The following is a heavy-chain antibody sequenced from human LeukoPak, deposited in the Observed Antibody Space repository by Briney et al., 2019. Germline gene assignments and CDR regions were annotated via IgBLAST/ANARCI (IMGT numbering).Heavy chain of an antibody. D-gene: IGHD5-18*01. CDR2: INPNSGGT. Sequence: GASVKVSCKASGYTFTGYYMHWVRQAPGQGLEWMGWINPNSGGTNYAQKFQGRVTMTRDTSISTAYMELSRLRSDDTAVYYCARCSYGYSQTIDPWGQGTLVTVSS. CDR3: ARCSYGYSQTIDP. V-gene: IGHV1-2*02. CDR1: GYTFTGYY. J-gene: IGHJ5*02.